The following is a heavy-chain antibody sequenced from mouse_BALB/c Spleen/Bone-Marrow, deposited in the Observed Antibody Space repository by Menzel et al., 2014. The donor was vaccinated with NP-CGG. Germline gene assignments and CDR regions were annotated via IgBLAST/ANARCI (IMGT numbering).Heavy chain of an antibody. V-gene: IGHV1-82*01. Sequence: VKLQESGPELEKPGASVKISCKASGYAFSSSWMNWVKQRPGQGLEWIGRIYPGDGDTNYNGKFKGKATLTADKSSSTAYMQFSSLTSVDSAVYFCARDYYGSSFDYWGRGTTLTVSS. CDR2: IYPGDGDT. CDR3: ARDYYGSSFDY. J-gene: IGHJ2*01. D-gene: IGHD1-1*01. CDR1: GYAFSSSW.